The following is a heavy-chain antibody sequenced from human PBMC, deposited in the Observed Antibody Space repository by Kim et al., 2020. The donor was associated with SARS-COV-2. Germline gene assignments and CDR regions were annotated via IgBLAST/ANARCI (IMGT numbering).Heavy chain of an antibody. Sequence: SETLSLTCAVYGGSFSGYYWSWIRQPPGKGLEWIGEINHSGSTNYNPSLKSRVTISVDTSKNQFSLKLSSVTAADTAVYYCARGRIRRTMVRGGVITTPLDAFDIWGQGTMVTVSS. J-gene: IGHJ3*02. V-gene: IGHV4-34*01. D-gene: IGHD3-10*01. CDR3: ARGRIRRTMVRGGVITTPLDAFDI. CDR2: INHSGST. CDR1: GGSFSGYY.